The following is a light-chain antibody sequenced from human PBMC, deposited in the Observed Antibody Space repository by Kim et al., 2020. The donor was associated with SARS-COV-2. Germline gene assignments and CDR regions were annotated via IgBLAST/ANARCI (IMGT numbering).Light chain of an antibody. Sequence: PGQRFTTSCSASTSNIGRNYGYWYQQPPEPAPKLLIYSNHQRPSGVPDRFSGSKSGTSAPLAISGLRSEDEADYYCAAWNDSLSVVFGGGTKLTVL. CDR3: AAWNDSLSVV. CDR1: TSNIGRNY. J-gene: IGLJ2*01. V-gene: IGLV1-47*02. CDR2: SNH.